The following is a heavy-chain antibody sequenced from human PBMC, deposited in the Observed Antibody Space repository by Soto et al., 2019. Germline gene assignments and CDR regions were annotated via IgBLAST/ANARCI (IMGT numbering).Heavy chain of an antibody. J-gene: IGHJ6*03. CDR1: GYTFTSYG. CDR2: ISVYNGNT. CDR3: ARNRVGDFTVTTSETYYYYYMDV. D-gene: IGHD4-17*01. Sequence: ASVKVSCKASGYTFTSYGIIWVRQAPGQGLEWMGWISVYNGNTKYAQKLQGRVTMTTDTSTSTAYMELRSLRSDDTAVYYCARNRVGDFTVTTSETYYYYYMDVWGKGTTVTVSS. V-gene: IGHV1-18*01.